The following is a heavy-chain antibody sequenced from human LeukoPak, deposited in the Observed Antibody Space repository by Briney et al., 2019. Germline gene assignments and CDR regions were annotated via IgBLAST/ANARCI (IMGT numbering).Heavy chain of an antibody. D-gene: IGHD6-19*01. V-gene: IGHV4-34*01. Sequence: SDTLSLTCAVYGGSFSGYYWSWIRQPPGKGLEWIAEINHSGSTNYNPSLKSRVTISVDTSKNQFSLKLSSVTAADTAVYYCARGRGLAWEQWLVDYWGQGTLVTVSS. CDR2: INHSGST. CDR1: GGSFSGYY. CDR3: ARGRGLAWEQWLVDY. J-gene: IGHJ4*02.